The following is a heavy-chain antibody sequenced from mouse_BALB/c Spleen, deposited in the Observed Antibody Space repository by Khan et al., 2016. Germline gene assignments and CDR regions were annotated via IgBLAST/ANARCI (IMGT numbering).Heavy chain of an antibody. D-gene: IGHD2-4*01. CDR1: GFTIKDTY. Sequence: VQLQQSGAELVKPGAPVKLSCTASGFTIKDTYMHWVKQRPEQGLEWIGRIDPANGNTKYDPKFKGKATITADTSSNTAYLPISSLTYEDSAVYYCARSPYDYDVGFAYWGQGTLGTVSA. J-gene: IGHJ3*01. CDR3: ARSPYDYDVGFAY. CDR2: IDPANGNT. V-gene: IGHV14-3*02.